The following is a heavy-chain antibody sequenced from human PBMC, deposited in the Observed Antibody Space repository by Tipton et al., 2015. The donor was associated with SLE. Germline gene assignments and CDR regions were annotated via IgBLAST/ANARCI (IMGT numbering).Heavy chain of an antibody. D-gene: IGHD6-13*01. J-gene: IGHJ4*02. CDR3: ARGLRIAAAGTGGFDY. Sequence: SLRLSCAASGFTFSSYGMHWVRQAPGKGLEWVAVISYDGSNKYYADSVKGRFTISRDNSKNTLYLQMNSLRAEDTAVYYCARGLRIAAAGTGGFDYWGQGTLVTVSS. V-gene: IGHV3-30*03. CDR1: GFTFSSYG. CDR2: ISYDGSNK.